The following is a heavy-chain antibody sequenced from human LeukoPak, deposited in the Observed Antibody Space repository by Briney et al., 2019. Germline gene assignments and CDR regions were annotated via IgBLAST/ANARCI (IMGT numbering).Heavy chain of an antibody. J-gene: IGHJ3*02. D-gene: IGHD5-18*01. CDR2: ISWNSGSI. Sequence: GGSLRLSCAASGFTFDDYAMHWVRQAPGKGLEWVSGISWNSGSIGYADSVKGRFTISRDNAKNSLYLQMNSLRAEDMALYYCAKDMGYTYDRGAFDIWGQGTMVIVSS. CDR1: GFTFDDYA. V-gene: IGHV3-9*03. CDR3: AKDMGYTYDRGAFDI.